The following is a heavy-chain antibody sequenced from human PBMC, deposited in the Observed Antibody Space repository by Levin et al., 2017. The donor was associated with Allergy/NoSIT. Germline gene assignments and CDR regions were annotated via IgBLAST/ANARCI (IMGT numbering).Heavy chain of an antibody. V-gene: IGHV3-20*04. Sequence: PGGSLRLSCAASGFTFDDYGMSWVRQAPGKGLEWVSGINWNGGSTGYADSVKGRFTISRDNAKNSLYLQMNSLRAEDTALYYCARDLGGYCSGGSCPRYDAFDIWGQGTMVTVSS. J-gene: IGHJ3*02. CDR1: GFTFDDYG. CDR2: INWNGGST. D-gene: IGHD2-15*01. CDR3: ARDLGGYCSGGSCPRYDAFDI.